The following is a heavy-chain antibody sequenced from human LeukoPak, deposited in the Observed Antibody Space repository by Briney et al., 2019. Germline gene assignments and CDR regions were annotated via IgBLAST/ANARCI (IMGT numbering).Heavy chain of an antibody. CDR2: INHSGSA. J-gene: IGHJ4*02. CDR3: ARARGDYYDSSGYYSAFDY. CDR1: GGPFSGYY. V-gene: IGHV4-34*01. Sequence: SETLSLTCAVYGGPFSGYYWSWIRQPLGKGLEWIGEINHSGSANYNPSLKSRVTISVDMSKNQFSQKLNSVTAADTAVYYCARARGDYYDSSGYYSAFDYWGQGTLVTVSS. D-gene: IGHD3-22*01.